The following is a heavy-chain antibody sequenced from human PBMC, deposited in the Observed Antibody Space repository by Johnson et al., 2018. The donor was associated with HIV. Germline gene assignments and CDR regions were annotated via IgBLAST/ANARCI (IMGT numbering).Heavy chain of an antibody. CDR1: GFTFSNAW. V-gene: IGHV3-66*01. Sequence: VQLVESGGGLVKPGESLRLSCAASGFTFSNAWMSWVRQAPGKGLEWVSVIYSGGSTYYADSVKGRFTISRDNAKNSLYLQMNSLRAEDTAVYYCAREWVNGAFDIWGQGTMVTVSS. J-gene: IGHJ3*02. CDR2: IYSGGST. CDR3: AREWVNGAFDI. D-gene: IGHD1-1*01.